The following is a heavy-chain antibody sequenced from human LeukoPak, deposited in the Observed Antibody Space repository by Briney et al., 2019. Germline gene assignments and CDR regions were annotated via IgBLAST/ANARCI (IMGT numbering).Heavy chain of an antibody. CDR2: IGGSGGST. V-gene: IGHV3-23*01. Sequence: GGSLRLSCAASGFSFSNYAMSWVRKAPGKGLEWVSTIGGSGGSTYYADSVRGRFTISRDNSKNTLYLQMNSLRADDTAVYYCAKNSAFGGVYENWGQGTLVTVSS. CDR1: GFSFSNYA. D-gene: IGHD3-16*01. CDR3: AKNSAFGGVYEN. J-gene: IGHJ4*02.